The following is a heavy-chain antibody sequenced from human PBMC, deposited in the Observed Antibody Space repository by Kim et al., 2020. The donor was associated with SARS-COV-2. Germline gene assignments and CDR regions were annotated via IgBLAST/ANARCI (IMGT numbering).Heavy chain of an antibody. Sequence: NYNPSLKSRVTISVDTSKNQFSLKLSSVTAADTAVYYCARSRYSGSYSDYWGQGTLVTVSS. CDR3: ARSRYSGSYSDY. D-gene: IGHD1-26*01. J-gene: IGHJ4*02. V-gene: IGHV4-59*01.